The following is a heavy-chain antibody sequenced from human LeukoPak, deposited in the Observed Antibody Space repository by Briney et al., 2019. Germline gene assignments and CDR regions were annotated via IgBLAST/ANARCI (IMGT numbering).Heavy chain of an antibody. CDR2: IYYSGST. J-gene: IGHJ5*02. CDR3: ARHVGGIAARPGWFDP. V-gene: IGHV4-39*01. Sequence: SETLSLTCTVSGGFISSSSYYWGWIRQPPGKGLEWIGSIYYSGSTYYDPSLKSRVTISVDTSKNQFSLKLSSVTAADTAAYYCARHVGGIAARPGWFDPWGQGTLVTVSS. CDR1: GGFISSSSYY. D-gene: IGHD6-6*01.